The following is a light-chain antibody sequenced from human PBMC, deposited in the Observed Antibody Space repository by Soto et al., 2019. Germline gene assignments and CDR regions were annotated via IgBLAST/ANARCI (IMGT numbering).Light chain of an antibody. J-gene: IGLJ3*02. CDR2: DVS. V-gene: IGLV2-14*03. Sequence: QSALTQPASVSGSPGQSITISCTGTSSDVGAYNFVSWYQQHPGKAPKLMIYDVSNRPSGVSNRFSGSKSANTASLTISGLQAEDEADYYCRSYTSSSTLVFGGGTKLTVL. CDR3: RSYTSSSTLV. CDR1: SSDVGAYNF.